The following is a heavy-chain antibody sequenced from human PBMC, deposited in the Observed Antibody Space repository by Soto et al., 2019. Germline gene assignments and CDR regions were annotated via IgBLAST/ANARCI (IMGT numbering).Heavy chain of an antibody. CDR3: AKSLSGTNYAMDV. J-gene: IGHJ6*02. Sequence: GGSLRLSCAASGFTFSSFAMSWVRQAPGKGLEWVSTISGSGGTTYYADSVKGRFTISKDNSKKTLSLQMNGLRAEDTAVYYCAKSLSGTNYAMDVWGQGTTVTVSS. V-gene: IGHV3-23*01. CDR2: ISGSGGTT. CDR1: GFTFSSFA. D-gene: IGHD1-7*01.